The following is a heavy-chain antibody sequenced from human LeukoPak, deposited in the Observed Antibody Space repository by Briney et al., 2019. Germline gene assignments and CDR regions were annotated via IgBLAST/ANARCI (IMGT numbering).Heavy chain of an antibody. D-gene: IGHD3-22*01. J-gene: IGHJ4*02. CDR3: AKRPYYYDSSGWELSYFDY. Sequence: GGSLRLSCAASGFTFSSYGMNWVRQAPGKGLEWVSSISSSTSYIYYADSMKGRFTISRDNAKNSLFLQMNSLRAEDTAVYYCAKRPYYYDSSGWELSYFDYWGQGTLVTVSS. CDR2: ISSSTSYI. V-gene: IGHV3-21*01. CDR1: GFTFSSYG.